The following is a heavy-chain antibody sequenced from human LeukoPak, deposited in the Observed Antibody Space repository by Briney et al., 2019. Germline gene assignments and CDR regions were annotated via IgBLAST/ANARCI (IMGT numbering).Heavy chain of an antibody. CDR2: IKQDGSEK. CDR3: ARDQVSIAGTGIDY. CDR1: GSTFSSYW. D-gene: IGHD6-13*01. V-gene: IGHV3-7*01. J-gene: IGHJ4*02. Sequence: GGSLRLSCVVSGSTFSSYWMAWVRQAPGKGLEWVANIKQDGSEKYYVDSVKGRFTISRDNAKNSLYLQMNSLRAEDTAVYYCARDQVSIAGTGIDYWGQGTLVTVSS.